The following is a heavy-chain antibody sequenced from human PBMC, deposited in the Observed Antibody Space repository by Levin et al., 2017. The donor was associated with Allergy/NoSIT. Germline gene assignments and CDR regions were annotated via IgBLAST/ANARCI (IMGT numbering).Heavy chain of an antibody. CDR1: GGSLSGYY. Sequence: SCAVYGGSLSGYYWSWIRQPPGKGLEWIGDINHNGSPNYNPSLKSRVTISVDTSKNQFSLKLKSVTAAETAVYYCARVLYYYDGSGYANDAFDIWGQGTMVTVSS. J-gene: IGHJ3*02. CDR3: ARVLYYYDGSGYANDAFDI. CDR2: INHNGSP. V-gene: IGHV4-34*01. D-gene: IGHD3-22*01.